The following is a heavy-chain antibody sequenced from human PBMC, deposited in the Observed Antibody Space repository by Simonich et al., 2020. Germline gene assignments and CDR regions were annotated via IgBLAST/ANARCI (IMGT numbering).Heavy chain of an antibody. J-gene: IGHJ4*02. V-gene: IGHV4-31*01. D-gene: IGHD4-4*01. CDR2: IYYSGST. CDR3: ARVERTTDGHYYFDY. Sequence: QVQLQESGPGLVKPSQTLSLTCTVSGGSLSSGGSYWSWIRQHPGKGLEWIGYIYYSGSTYYNPSRKSLVTISVDTSKNQFSLKLSSVTAADTAVYYCARVERTTDGHYYFDYWGQGTLVTVSS. CDR1: GGSLSSGGSY.